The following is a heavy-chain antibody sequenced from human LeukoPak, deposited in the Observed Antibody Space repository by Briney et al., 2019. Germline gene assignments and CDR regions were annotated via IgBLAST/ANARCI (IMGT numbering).Heavy chain of an antibody. D-gene: IGHD3-22*01. Sequence: IPSETLSLTCTVSGGSISSGGYYWSWIRQHPGKGLEWIGYIYYSGSTYYNPSLKSRVTISVDTSKHQFSLKLSSVTAADTAVYYCAREPLGPDSSGYYFDYWGQGTLVTVSS. V-gene: IGHV4-31*03. CDR2: IYYSGST. CDR1: GGSISSGGYY. CDR3: AREPLGPDSSGYYFDY. J-gene: IGHJ4*02.